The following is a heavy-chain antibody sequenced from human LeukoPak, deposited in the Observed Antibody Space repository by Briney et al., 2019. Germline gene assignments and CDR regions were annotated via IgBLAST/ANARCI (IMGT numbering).Heavy chain of an antibody. CDR1: GPSVTSGGFY. J-gene: IGHJ5*02. D-gene: IGHD3-10*01. V-gene: IGHV4-39*01. Sequence: SETLSLTCSVSGPSVTSGGFYWGWLRQPRGTGLQWLATVYYTGSTYYNPSLRSRVTISIDTSKNQFSLSLRSLIAADTAVYYCARHSGSGSLSRPFDPWGQGTLVTVSS. CDR2: VYYTGST. CDR3: ARHSGSGSLSRPFDP.